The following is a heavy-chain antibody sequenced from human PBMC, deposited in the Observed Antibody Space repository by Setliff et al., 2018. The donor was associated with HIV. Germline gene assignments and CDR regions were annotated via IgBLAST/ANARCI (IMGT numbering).Heavy chain of an antibody. CDR2: ISYVGSNR. J-gene: IGHJ6*03. Sequence: GGSLRLSCAASGITFSSHGMHWVRQAPGKGLEWVAVISYVGSNRYYADSVKGRFTISRDNSKNTLYLQMNSLRAEDTAVYYCAKGGYYDSTGYYYYYLYYLDEWGKGNPGYRLL. D-gene: IGHD3-22*01. CDR1: GITFSSHG. CDR3: AKGGYYDSTGYYYYYLYYLDE. V-gene: IGHV3-30*01.